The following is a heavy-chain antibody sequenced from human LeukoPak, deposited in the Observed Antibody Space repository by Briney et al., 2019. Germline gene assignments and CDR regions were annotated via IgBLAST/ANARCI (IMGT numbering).Heavy chain of an antibody. CDR1: GDSISSNSAA. CDR2: TYYRSKWYT. J-gene: IGHJ4*02. V-gene: IGHV6-1*01. D-gene: IGHD6-13*01. Sequence: SQTLSLTCAISGDSISSNSAAWTWIRPSPSRDLEWLVRTYYRSKWYTEYAVSLKSRISINPDTAKNQFSLQLNSVTPEDTAVYYCARVSGTSWLDYWGQGTLVTVSS. CDR3: ARVSGTSWLDY.